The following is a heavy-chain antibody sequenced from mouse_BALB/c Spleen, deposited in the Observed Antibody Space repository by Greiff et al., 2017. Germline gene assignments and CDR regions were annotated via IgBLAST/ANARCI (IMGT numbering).Heavy chain of an antibody. V-gene: IGHV3-2*02. CDR1: GYSITSDYA. D-gene: IGHD2-14*01. CDR2: ISYSGST. J-gene: IGHJ1*01. CDR3: ARNYRYDVGWYFDV. Sequence: EVKLQESGPGLVKPSQSLSLTCTVTGYSITSDYAWNWIRQFPGNKLEWMGYISYSGSTSYNPSLKSRISITRDTSKNQFFLQLNSVTTEDTATYYCARNYRYDVGWYFDVWGAGTTVTVSS.